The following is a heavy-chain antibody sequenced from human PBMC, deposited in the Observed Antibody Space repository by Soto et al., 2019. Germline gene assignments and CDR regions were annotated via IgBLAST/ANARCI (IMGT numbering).Heavy chain of an antibody. J-gene: IGHJ3*02. Sequence: EVQLLESGGGLVQPGGSLRLSCAASGFTFSSYAMSWVRQGPGKWLEWVSAISGSGCSTYYADSVKGRFTISRDNSKNTLYLQMNSLRAEDTAVYYCAGYGDYAVAFDIWGQGTMVTVSS. CDR2: ISGSGCST. CDR1: GFTFSSYA. D-gene: IGHD4-17*01. CDR3: AGYGDYAVAFDI. V-gene: IGHV3-23*01.